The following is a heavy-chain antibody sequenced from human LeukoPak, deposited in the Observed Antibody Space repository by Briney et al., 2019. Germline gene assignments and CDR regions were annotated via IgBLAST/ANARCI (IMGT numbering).Heavy chain of an antibody. CDR3: ARGGNYWPQWWFDP. V-gene: IGHV4-59*01. CDR1: GGSISSSY. CDR2: IYKSGST. Sequence: SETLSLTCTVSGGSISSSYWSWIRQPPGKRLEWIGYIYKSGSTIYNPSLKSRVTILLDTSKNQFSLNLGSVTAADTAVYYCARGGNYWPQWWFDPWGRGTLVSVSS. J-gene: IGHJ5*02. D-gene: IGHD1-26*01.